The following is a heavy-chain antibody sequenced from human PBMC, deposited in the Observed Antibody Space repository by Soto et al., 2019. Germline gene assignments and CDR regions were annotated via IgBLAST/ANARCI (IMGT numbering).Heavy chain of an antibody. CDR2: ISGDSGNT. V-gene: IGHV1-3*01. CDR3: ARDGVAAGNINFDY. J-gene: IGHJ4*03. D-gene: IGHD6-19*01. Sequence: ASSVKVSCKASGYMFTKSAMHWVRQAPGQRLEWMGWISGDSGNTKYSPKLQDRVTITRDTSASTAYMELSSLRSEDTALYYCARDGVAAGNINFDYWGQGTWVTVSS. CDR1: GYMFTKSA.